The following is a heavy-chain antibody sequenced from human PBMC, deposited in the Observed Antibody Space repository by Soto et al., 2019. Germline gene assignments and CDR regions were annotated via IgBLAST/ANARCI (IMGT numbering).Heavy chain of an antibody. D-gene: IGHD4-17*01. J-gene: IGHJ5*02. Sequence: GGSLRLSCAASGFTFSSYWMSWVRQAPGKGLEWVANIKQDGSEKYYVDSVKGRFTISRDNAKNSLYLQMNSLRAEDTAVYYCARDIADYGDYVRFDPWGQGTLVTVSS. CDR3: ARDIADYGDYVRFDP. V-gene: IGHV3-7*01. CDR2: IKQDGSEK. CDR1: GFTFSSYW.